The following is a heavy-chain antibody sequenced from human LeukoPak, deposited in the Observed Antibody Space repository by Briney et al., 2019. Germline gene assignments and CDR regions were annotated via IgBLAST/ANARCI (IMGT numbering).Heavy chain of an antibody. D-gene: IGHD2-2*01. J-gene: IGHJ4*02. CDR1: VYSFTNYG. CDR3: ARVPPSAHQLLSSDY. CDR2: ISANNSET. Sequence: ASVMVSFKCSVYSFTNYGIDWMRQPPAQGIERMAWISANNSETSYAQNLQGRLTMTTDTSTSKAYMELRSLRSDDTAIYYCARVPPSAHQLLSSDYWGQGTQVTVSS. V-gene: IGHV1-18*04.